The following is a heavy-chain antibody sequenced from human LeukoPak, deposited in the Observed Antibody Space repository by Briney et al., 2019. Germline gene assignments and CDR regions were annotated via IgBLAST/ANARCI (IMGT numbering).Heavy chain of an antibody. CDR1: GFTFSDYY. J-gene: IGHJ4*02. D-gene: IGHD4-17*01. V-gene: IGHV3-11*04. Sequence: AGGSLRLSCAASGFTFSDYYMSWIRQAPGKGLEWVSYISSSGSTIYYADSVKGRFTISRDNAKNSLYLQMNSLRAEDTAVYYCARISDTVTTPFDYWGQGTLVTVSS. CDR2: ISSSGSTI. CDR3: ARISDTVTTPFDY.